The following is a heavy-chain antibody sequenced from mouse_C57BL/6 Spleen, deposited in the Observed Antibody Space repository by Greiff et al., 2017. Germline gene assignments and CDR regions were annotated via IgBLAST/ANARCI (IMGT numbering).Heavy chain of an antibody. J-gene: IGHJ4*01. V-gene: IGHV1-81*01. Sequence: VQLQQSGAELARPGASVKLSCKASGYTFTSYGISWVKQRTGQGLEWIGEIYPRRGNTYYNEKFKGKDTLTADKSSSTADMELRSLTAEDSAGYFCARWTSQTDYAMDYWGQGTSVTVSS. CDR2: IYPRRGNT. CDR1: GYTFTSYG. D-gene: IGHD3-2*02. CDR3: ARWTSQTDYAMDY.